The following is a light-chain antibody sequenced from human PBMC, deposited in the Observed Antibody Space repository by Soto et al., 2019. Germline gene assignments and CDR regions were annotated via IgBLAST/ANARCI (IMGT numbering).Light chain of an antibody. V-gene: IGKV3-15*01. CDR1: PSVDSN. J-gene: IGKJ1*01. Sequence: DIVMTQSPATLSVSPGEGATLSCRTSPSVDSNLAWYQQKPGQAPRLLIFGASTRATGIPARFSGSGSGTEFTLTISSLQSEDFAVYYCQHYGSSWLTFGQGTKVDI. CDR2: GAS. CDR3: QHYGSSWLT.